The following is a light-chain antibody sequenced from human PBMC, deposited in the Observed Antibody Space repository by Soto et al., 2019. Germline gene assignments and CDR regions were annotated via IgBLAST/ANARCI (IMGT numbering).Light chain of an antibody. CDR2: EDS. J-gene: IGLJ1*01. V-gene: IGLV2-14*01. CDR3: SSYTNTTTLAV. Sequence: QSVLTQPASVSGSPGQSITIPCAGTSSEVGGYNYVSWYQQHPGKAPKLLLYEDSNRPSRVYDRISASSSANTASLALSRLQAEDEANYDCSSYTNTTTLAVFGTGTKV. CDR1: SSEVGGYNY.